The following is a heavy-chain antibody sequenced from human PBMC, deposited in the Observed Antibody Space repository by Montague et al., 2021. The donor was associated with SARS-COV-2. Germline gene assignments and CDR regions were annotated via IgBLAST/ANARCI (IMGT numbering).Heavy chain of an antibody. D-gene: IGHD6-19*01. CDR1: GFSLDSRGVG. CDR2: IYWNGDK. J-gene: IGHJ4*02. CDR3: AHKNSGWPIEFAN. Sequence: PALVKPTQTLTLTCTFSGFSLDSRGVGVGWIRQPPGKALECLALIYWNGDKRYSPFLKTRLTVTKDTSKNQVVLTMTNMDPVDTATYFCAHKNSGWPIEFANWGQGALVTVSS. V-gene: IGHV2-5*01.